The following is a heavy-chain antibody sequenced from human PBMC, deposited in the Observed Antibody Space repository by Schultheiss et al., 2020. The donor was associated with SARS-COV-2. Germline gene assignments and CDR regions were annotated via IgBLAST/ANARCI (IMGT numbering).Heavy chain of an antibody. CDR1: GFTFTIYW. CDR3: ARDSGYSSGWSVY. CDR2: ISSSSSYI. J-gene: IGHJ4*02. Sequence: GGSLRLSCAVSGFTFTIYWMKWGRQVSGKGLEWVSSISSSSSYIYYADSVKGRFTISRDNAKNSLYLQMNSLRAEDTAVYYCARDSGYSSGWSVYWGQGTLVTVSS. V-gene: IGHV3-21*01. D-gene: IGHD6-19*01.